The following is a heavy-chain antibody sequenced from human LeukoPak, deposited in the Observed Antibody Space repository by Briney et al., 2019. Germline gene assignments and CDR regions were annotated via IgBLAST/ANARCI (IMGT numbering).Heavy chain of an antibody. CDR2: IIPIFGTA. J-gene: IGHJ5*02. V-gene: IGHV1-69*13. CDR3: ASMGTESTSGTTHPSCP. CDR1: GGTFSSYA. D-gene: IGHD1-1*01. Sequence: SVKVSCKASGGTFSSYAISWVRQAPGQGLERMGGIIPIFGTANYAQKFQGRVTITADESTSTAYMEPSSLRSEDTAVYYCASMGTESTSGTTHPSCPWGQGTLVTVSS.